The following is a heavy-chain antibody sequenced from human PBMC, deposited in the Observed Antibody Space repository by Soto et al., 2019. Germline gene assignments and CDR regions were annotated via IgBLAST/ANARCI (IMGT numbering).Heavy chain of an antibody. CDR1: AGSISSYY. D-gene: IGHD3-10*01. V-gene: IGHV4-59*01. Sequence: QVQLQESGPGLVKPSETLSPTCTVSAGSISSYYWSWICQPPGKGLEWIGYIHYSGSTNNNPSLKSRVTISVDTAKNQFSRKLSSVTAADTAVYYCARVRGPYYYGSGRQPWGQGTLVTVSS. J-gene: IGHJ5*02. CDR3: ARVRGPYYYGSGRQP. CDR2: IHYSGST.